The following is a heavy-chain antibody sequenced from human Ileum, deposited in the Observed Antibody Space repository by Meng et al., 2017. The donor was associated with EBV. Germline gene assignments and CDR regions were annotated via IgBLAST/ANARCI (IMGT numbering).Heavy chain of an antibody. V-gene: IGHV4-28*01. CDR3: ARNVPGTSAYYD. D-gene: IGHD3-22*01. CDR2: IYYSGST. CDR1: GYSISSTNW. J-gene: IGHJ4*02. Sequence: QVQLQESGPGLVKSSDTLSLTCAVSGYSISSTNWWGWIRQPPGKGLEWIGYIYYSGSTSYNPSLKSRVTMSVDTSKSQFSLNLNSVTAVDTAVYYRARNVPGTSAYYDWGQGTLVTVSS.